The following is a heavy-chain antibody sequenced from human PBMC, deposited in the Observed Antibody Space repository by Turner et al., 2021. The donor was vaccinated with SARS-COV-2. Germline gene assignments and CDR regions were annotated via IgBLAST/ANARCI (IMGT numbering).Heavy chain of an antibody. J-gene: IGHJ6*02. Sequence: EVQLLESGGGLVQTGGSLRLSCAASGFTFRNYAMSWVRQAPGKGLEWVSSSSGTDDSTFYADSVKGRFTISRDTSKNTLYLQMNSLRAEDTALYYCTKRGDYYYYGMDVWGQGTTVTVSS. D-gene: IGHD3-16*01. CDR2: SSGTDDST. CDR1: GFTFRNYA. CDR3: TKRGDYYYYGMDV. V-gene: IGHV3-23*01.